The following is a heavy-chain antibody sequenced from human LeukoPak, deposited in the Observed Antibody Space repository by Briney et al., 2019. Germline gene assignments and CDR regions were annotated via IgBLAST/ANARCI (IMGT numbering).Heavy chain of an antibody. V-gene: IGHV7-4-1*02. CDR3: AREGDGYTLRRYDY. Sequence: ASVKVSCKASGYTFTSYAMNWVRQAPGQGLEWMGWINTNTGNPTYAQGFTGRFVFSLDTSVSTAYLQISSLKAEDTAVYYCAREGDGYTLRRYDYWGQGTLVTVSS. CDR2: INTNTGNP. CDR1: GYTFTSYA. D-gene: IGHD5-24*01. J-gene: IGHJ4*02.